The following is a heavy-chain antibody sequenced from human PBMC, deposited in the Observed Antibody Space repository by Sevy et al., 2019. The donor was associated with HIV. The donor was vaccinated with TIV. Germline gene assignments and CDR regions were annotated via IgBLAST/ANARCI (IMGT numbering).Heavy chain of an antibody. CDR1: GGSISSGSYY. CDR3: AREWPGAVAALHFDY. D-gene: IGHD6-19*01. V-gene: IGHV4-61*02. Sequence: PSETLSLTCTVSGGSISSGSYYWSWIRQPAGKGLEWIGRIYTSGSTNYNPSLKSRVTISVDTSKNQFSLKLSSVTAADTAVYYCAREWPGAVAALHFDYWGQGTLVTVSS. J-gene: IGHJ4*02. CDR2: IYTSGST.